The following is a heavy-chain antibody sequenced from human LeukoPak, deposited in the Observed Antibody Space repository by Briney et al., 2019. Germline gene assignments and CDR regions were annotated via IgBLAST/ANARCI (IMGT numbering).Heavy chain of an antibody. J-gene: IGHJ4*02. CDR3: AKNFGSSGYGSGSFHQ. D-gene: IGHD3-10*01. CDR1: GGSLRSYY. CDR2: IYYTGGT. V-gene: IGHV4-59*01. Sequence: SETLSLTCTVSGGSLRSYYWSWIRQFPGKGLEWIGKIYYTGGTNYNPSLKSRVTISIDTSTSQFSLRLSSVTAADTAVYYCAKNFGSSGYGSGSFHQWGQGTLVTVSS.